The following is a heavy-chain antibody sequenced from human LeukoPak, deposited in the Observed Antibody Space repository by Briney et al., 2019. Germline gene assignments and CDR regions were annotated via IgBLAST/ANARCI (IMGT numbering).Heavy chain of an antibody. CDR1: GGTFSSYA. D-gene: IGHD3-22*01. V-gene: IGHV1-69*04. CDR2: IIPILGIA. Sequence: SVKVSCKASGGTFSSYAISWVRQAPGQGLGWMGRIIPILGIANYAQKFQGRVTITADKSTSTAYMELSSLRSGDTAVYYCARDKLMTMIVVVTHDAFDIWGQGTMVTVSS. J-gene: IGHJ3*02. CDR3: ARDKLMTMIVVVTHDAFDI.